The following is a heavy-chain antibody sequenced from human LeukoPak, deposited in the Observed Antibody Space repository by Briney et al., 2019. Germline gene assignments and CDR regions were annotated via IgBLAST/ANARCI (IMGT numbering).Heavy chain of an antibody. CDR3: ARDGTAAGLYFDL. V-gene: IGHV3-7*01. CDR1: GFTFSAYW. Sequence: GGSLRLSCAVSGFTFSAYWMNWVRQAPGKGLEWVASVRQDGGEKSYVDSVKGRFTISRDNTKNSLYLQMSSLRAEDTAVYYCARDGTAAGLYFDLWGQGTLVTVSS. J-gene: IGHJ4*01. CDR2: VRQDGGEK. D-gene: IGHD6-13*01.